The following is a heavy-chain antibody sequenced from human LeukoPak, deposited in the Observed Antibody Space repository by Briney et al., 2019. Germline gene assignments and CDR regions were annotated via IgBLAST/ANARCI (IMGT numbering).Heavy chain of an antibody. CDR1: GYTFTNYD. CDR3: ARGPVSTHGMDV. V-gene: IGHV1-8*01. Sequence: ASVKVACKASGYTFTNYDINWVRQATGQGLEWMGWRYPNSGRTGFEQKFQGRLTMTADTSISTAYMELSSLTSDDTAVYYCARGPVSTHGMDVWGQGTTVTVSS. D-gene: IGHD6-13*01. J-gene: IGHJ6*02. CDR2: RYPNSGRT.